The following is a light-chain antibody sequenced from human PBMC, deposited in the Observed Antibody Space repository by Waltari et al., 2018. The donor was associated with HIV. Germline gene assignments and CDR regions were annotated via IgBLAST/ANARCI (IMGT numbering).Light chain of an antibody. CDR2: GAS. J-gene: IGKJ2*01. CDR3: QQYGSSPRYT. V-gene: IGKV3-20*01. CDR1: QSVSSSY. Sequence: EIVLTQSPDTLSLSPGERATLSCRASQSVSSSYLAWYQQKSGQAPSLLIYGASNRATGIPARFSGSGSGTDFTLTINKLEPEDFAVYYCQQYGSSPRYTFGQGTKLELK.